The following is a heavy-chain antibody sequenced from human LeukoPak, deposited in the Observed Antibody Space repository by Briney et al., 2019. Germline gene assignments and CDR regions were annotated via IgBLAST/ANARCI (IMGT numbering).Heavy chain of an antibody. D-gene: IGHD3-10*01. CDR1: GGSISSYY. Sequence: SETLSLTCTVSGGSISSYYWSWIRQPPGKGLEWMGYIYYSGSTNYNPSLKSRVTISVDTSKNQFSLKLSSVTAADTAVYYCARGYYGSGSFNFAYWGQGTLVTVSS. V-gene: IGHV4-59*01. J-gene: IGHJ4*02. CDR2: IYYSGST. CDR3: ARGYYGSGSFNFAY.